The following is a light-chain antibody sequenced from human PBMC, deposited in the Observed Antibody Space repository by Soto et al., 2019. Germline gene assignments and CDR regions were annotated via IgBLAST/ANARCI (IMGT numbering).Light chain of an antibody. CDR2: AAS. Sequence: GDRVTITCRASQSISSYLNWYQQKPGKAPKLLIYAASSLQSGVPSRFSGSGSGTDFTLTISRLEPEDFAVYYCQQYGGSRTFGQGTKVDIK. J-gene: IGKJ1*01. CDR3: QQYGGSRT. V-gene: IGKV1-39*02. CDR1: QSISSY.